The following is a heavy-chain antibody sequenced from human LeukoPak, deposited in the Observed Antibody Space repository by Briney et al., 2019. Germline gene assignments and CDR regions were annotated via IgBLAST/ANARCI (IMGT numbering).Heavy chain of an antibody. CDR3: ARSSGWYVHDY. Sequence: GGSLRLSCAASGFTFSSYSMNWVRQAPGKGLEWVSSISSSSSYIYYADSVKGRFTISGDNAKNSLYLQMNSLRAEDTAVYYCARSSGWYVHDYWGQGTLVTVSS. CDR1: GFTFSSYS. V-gene: IGHV3-21*01. J-gene: IGHJ4*02. CDR2: ISSSSSYI. D-gene: IGHD6-19*01.